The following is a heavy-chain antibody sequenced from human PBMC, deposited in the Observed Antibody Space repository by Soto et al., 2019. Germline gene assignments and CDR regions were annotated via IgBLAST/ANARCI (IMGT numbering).Heavy chain of an antibody. CDR3: ARVSQYSSGPGVYYYYMDV. D-gene: IGHD6-19*01. CDR2: INHSGST. J-gene: IGHJ6*03. CDR1: GGSFSGYY. Sequence: PSETLSLTCAVYGGSFSGYYWSWIRQPPGKGLEWIGEINHSGSTNYNPSLKSRVTISVDTSKNQFSLKLSSVTAADTAVYYCARVSQYSSGPGVYYYYMDVWGKGTTVTVSS. V-gene: IGHV4-34*01.